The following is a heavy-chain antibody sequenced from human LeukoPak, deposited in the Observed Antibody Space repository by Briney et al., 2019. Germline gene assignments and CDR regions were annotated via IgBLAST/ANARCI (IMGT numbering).Heavy chain of an antibody. Sequence: GASVKVSCKASGGTFSSYAISWVRQAPGQGLEWMGRIIPILGIANHAQKFQGRVTITADKSTSTAYMELSSLRSEDTAVYYCARDRSSGWHNWFDPWGQGTLVTASS. V-gene: IGHV1-69*04. J-gene: IGHJ5*02. CDR2: IIPILGIA. CDR3: ARDRSSGWHNWFDP. CDR1: GGTFSSYA. D-gene: IGHD6-19*01.